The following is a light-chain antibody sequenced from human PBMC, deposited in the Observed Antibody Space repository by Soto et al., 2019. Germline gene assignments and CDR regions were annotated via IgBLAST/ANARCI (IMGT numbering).Light chain of an antibody. CDR2: GAS. CDR3: QHYGGSPGA. J-gene: IGKJ3*01. V-gene: IGKV3-20*01. Sequence: EIVLTQSPGTLSLSPGEGAALSCRASQSVSSSNLAWYQQRPGQAPSLLIYGASSRATGIPDRFSGSGSRTDFTLTISRLEPEDFAVYYCQHYGGSPGAFGPGTKVDIK. CDR1: QSVSSSN.